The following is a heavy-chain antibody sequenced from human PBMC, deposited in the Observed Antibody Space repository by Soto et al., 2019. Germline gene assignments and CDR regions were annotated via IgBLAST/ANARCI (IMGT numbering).Heavy chain of an antibody. CDR3: ATNHGDYYYDSSGYTLDY. D-gene: IGHD3-22*01. Sequence: GASVKVSCKASGYTFTGYYMHWVRQAPGQGLEWMGWINPNSGGTNYAQKFQGRVTMTRDTSISTAYMELSRLRSDDTAVYYCATNHGDYYYDSSGYTLDYWGQGNLVTVSS. CDR2: INPNSGGT. CDR1: GYTFTGYY. V-gene: IGHV1-2*02. J-gene: IGHJ4*02.